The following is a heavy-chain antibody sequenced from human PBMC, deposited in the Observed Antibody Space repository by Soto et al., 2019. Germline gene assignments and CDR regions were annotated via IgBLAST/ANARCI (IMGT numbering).Heavy chain of an antibody. J-gene: IGHJ4*02. V-gene: IGHV4-39*01. D-gene: IGHD3-9*01. CDR3: ARRPYYYDSPGPPR. CDR2: IYYRRST. CDR1: GGSMSSSIDY. Sequence: SETLPLPCTVSGGSMSSSIDYCIWIRKPPGKGLEWIGSIYYRRSTYYNPSLQSRVTISVDTSKNQFSLNLSSVTAADTAVYYCARRPYYYDSPGPPRWGQGMLVTVSS.